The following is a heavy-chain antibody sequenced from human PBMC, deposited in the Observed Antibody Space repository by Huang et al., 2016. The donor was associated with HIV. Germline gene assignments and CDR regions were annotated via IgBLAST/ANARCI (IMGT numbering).Heavy chain of an antibody. CDR2: IKTQSDGWTT. D-gene: IGHD3-16*01. CDR3: TTQYYDTDVRSAVSY. J-gene: IGHJ4*02. CDR1: GFPFNYAW. V-gene: IGHV3-15*01. Sequence: EVQLVQSGGDLVKPGGSLRLSCAVSGFPFNYAWMTWVRPAPGKGLEWVGRIKTQSDGWTTDDAAAVKGRFTISRDDSRKTLYLEMNSLKDEDTAVYYCTTQYYDTDVRSAVSYWGQGTLVTVSS.